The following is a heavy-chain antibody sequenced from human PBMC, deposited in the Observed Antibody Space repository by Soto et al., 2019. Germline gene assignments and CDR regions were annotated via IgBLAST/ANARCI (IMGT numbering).Heavy chain of an antibody. CDR3: ARGPTVVSYYYGMDV. CDR1: GGSISSYY. V-gene: IGHV4-59*01. CDR2: IYYSGST. D-gene: IGHD2-21*01. Sequence: LSLTCTVSGGSISSYYWNWIRQPPGKGLEWIGYIYYSGSTNYNPSLKSRVTISVDTSNHQFSLKLSSVTAADTAVYYCARGPTVVSYYYGMDVWGQGTTVTVSS. J-gene: IGHJ6*02.